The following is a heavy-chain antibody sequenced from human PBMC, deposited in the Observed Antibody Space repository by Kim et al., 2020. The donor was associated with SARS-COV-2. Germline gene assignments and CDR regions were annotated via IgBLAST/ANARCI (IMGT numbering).Heavy chain of an antibody. J-gene: IGHJ6*02. CDR3: ANGGSGLGGMNV. CDR1: GDSVSSNNAA. V-gene: IGHV6-1*01. D-gene: IGHD3-16*01. Sequence: SQTLSLTCAISGDSVSSNNAAWNWIRQSPSRGLEWLGRTYYRSKWFNDYALSVKSRITINSDTSKNHFSLQLSSVTPEDTAVYYCANGGSGLGGMNVWGQGTTVTVSS. CDR2: TYYRSKWFN.